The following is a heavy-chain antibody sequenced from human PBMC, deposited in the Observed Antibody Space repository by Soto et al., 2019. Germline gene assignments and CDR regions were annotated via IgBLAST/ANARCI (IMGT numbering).Heavy chain of an antibody. D-gene: IGHD3-10*01. J-gene: IGHJ4*02. CDR3: SRGSGSFTYYFDY. V-gene: IGHV1-69*13. Sequence: GASVKVSCKASGGTFSSYAISWVRQAPGQGLEWMGGIIPIFGTANYAQKFQGRVTITADESTSTAYMELSSLRSEDTAVYYCSRGSGSFTYYFDYWGQGTLVTVSS. CDR2: IIPIFGTA. CDR1: GGTFSSYA.